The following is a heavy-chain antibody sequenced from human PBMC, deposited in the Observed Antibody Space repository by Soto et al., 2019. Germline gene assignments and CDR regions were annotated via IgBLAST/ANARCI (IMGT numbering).Heavy chain of an antibody. Sequence: QVQLQESGPGLVKPSQTLSLTCTVSGGSISSGGYYWSWIRQHPGKGLEWIGYIYYSGSTYYNPSLKSPVTTSVETSKNQFSPKRSSVTAADTAVYYWARARGSVVVVAATPNVFVSGGQGTPVTVS. D-gene: IGHD2-15*01. CDR1: GGSISSGGYY. CDR3: ARARGSVVVVAATPNVFVS. V-gene: IGHV4-31*01. CDR2: IYYSGST. J-gene: IGHJ5*01.